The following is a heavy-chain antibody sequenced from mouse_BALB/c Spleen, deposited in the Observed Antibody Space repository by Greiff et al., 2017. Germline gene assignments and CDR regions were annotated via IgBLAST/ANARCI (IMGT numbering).Heavy chain of an antibody. Sequence: EVKLVESGGGLVQPGGSLKLSCAASGFTLSSYTMSWVRQTPEKRLEWVAYISNGGGSTYYPDTVKGRFTISRDNAKKTLYLQRRSLKSEDTAMYYCARHHYGNNDYWGQGTTLTVSS. J-gene: IGHJ2*01. CDR2: ISNGGGST. D-gene: IGHD2-1*01. V-gene: IGHV5-12-2*01. CDR1: GFTLSSYT. CDR3: ARHHYGNNDY.